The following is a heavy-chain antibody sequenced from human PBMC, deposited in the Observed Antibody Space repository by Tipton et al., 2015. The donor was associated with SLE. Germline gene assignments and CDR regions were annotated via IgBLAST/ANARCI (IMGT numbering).Heavy chain of an antibody. J-gene: IGHJ6*02. D-gene: IGHD2-15*01. CDR1: GFTFSSYA. Sequence: SLRLSCAASGFTFSSYAMSWVRQAPGKGLEWASAISGSGGSKYYADSVKGRFTISRDNSKNTLYLQMNSLRAEDTAVYYCAKHGLPAYGMSYGMDVWGQGATVTVSS. CDR2: ISGSGGSK. CDR3: AKHGLPAYGMSYGMDV. V-gene: IGHV3-23*01.